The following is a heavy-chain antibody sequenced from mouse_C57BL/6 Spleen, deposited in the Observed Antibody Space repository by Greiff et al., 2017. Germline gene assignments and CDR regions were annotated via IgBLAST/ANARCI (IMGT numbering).Heavy chain of an antibody. D-gene: IGHD2-14*01. CDR1: GYTFTSYW. CDR2: IDPSDSYT. J-gene: IGHJ4*01. V-gene: IGHV1-69*01. Sequence: QVQLQQPGAELVMPGASVKLSCKASGYTFTSYWMHWVKQRPGPGLEWIGEIDPSDSYTNYNQKFKGKSTLTVDKSSSTAYMQLSSLTSEDSAVYYCARWGGTPYAMDYWGQGTSVTVSS. CDR3: ARWGGTPYAMDY.